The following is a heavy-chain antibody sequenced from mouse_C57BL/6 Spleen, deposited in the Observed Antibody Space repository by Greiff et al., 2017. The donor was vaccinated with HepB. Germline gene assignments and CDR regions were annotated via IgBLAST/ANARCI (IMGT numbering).Heavy chain of an antibody. J-gene: IGHJ4*01. D-gene: IGHD1-1*01. CDR3: ARWGRSEAMDY. CDR1: GYTFTSYW. V-gene: IGHV1-64*01. Sequence: QVQLQQPGAELVKPGASVKLSCKASGYTFTSYWMHWVKQRPGQGLEWIGMIHPNSGSTNYNEKFKSKATLTVDKSSSTAYMQLSSLTSEDSAVYYCARWGRSEAMDYWGQGTSVTVSS. CDR2: IHPNSGST.